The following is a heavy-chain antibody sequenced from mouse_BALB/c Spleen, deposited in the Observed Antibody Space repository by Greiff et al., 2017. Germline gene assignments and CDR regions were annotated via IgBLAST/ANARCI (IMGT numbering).Heavy chain of an antibody. CDR1: GFSLTGYG. V-gene: IGHV2-6-7*01. Sequence: QVQLKESGPGLVAPSQSLSITCTVSGFSLTGYGVNWVRQPPGKGLEWLGMIWGDGSTDYNSAVKSRLSISKDNSKSQVFLKMNSLQTDDTARYYCARGPYYYGSSYDAMDYWGQGTSVTVSS. CDR3: ARGPYYYGSSYDAMDY. CDR2: IWGDGST. J-gene: IGHJ4*01. D-gene: IGHD1-1*01.